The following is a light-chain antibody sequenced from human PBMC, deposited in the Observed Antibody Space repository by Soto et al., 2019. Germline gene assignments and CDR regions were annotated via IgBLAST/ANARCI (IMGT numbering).Light chain of an antibody. Sequence: QAVVTQPASVSGSPGQSITISCTGTSSDVGGYNYVSWYQQHPGKAPKLMIYDVSNRPSGVSNRFSGSKSGNTASLTISGLQAEDEADYYCSSYTSSSTLVFGGGTKVPS. CDR3: SSYTSSSTLV. CDR2: DVS. CDR1: SSDVGGYNY. J-gene: IGLJ2*01. V-gene: IGLV2-14*01.